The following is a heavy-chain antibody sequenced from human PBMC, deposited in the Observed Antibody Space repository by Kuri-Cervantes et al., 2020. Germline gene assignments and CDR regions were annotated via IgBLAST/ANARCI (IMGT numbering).Heavy chain of an antibody. CDR3: ARSYYYGSGIFYYYMDV. Sequence: SQTLSLTCAISGDSVSSNSAAWNWIRQSPSRGLEWLGRTYYRSKWYNDYAVSVKSRITINPDTSKNQFSLQLNSVTPEDTAVYYCARSYYYGSGIFYYYMDVWGKGTTVTVSS. CDR1: GDSVSSNSAA. CDR2: TYYRSKWYN. J-gene: IGHJ6*03. D-gene: IGHD3-10*01. V-gene: IGHV6-1*01.